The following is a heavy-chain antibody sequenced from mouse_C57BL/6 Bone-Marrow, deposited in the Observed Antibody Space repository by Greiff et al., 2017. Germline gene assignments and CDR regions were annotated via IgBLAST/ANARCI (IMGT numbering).Heavy chain of an antibody. CDR2: IHPSDSDT. CDR3: AISYDSGDAMDY. CDR1: GYTFTSYW. D-gene: IGHD2-4*01. Sequence: QVQLQQPGAELVKPGASVKVSCKASGYTFTSYWMHWVKQRPGQGLEWIGRIHPSDSDTNYNQKFKGKATLTVDKSSSTAYMQLSSLTSEDSAVYYCAISYDSGDAMDYWGQGTSVTGSS. J-gene: IGHJ4*01. V-gene: IGHV1-74*01.